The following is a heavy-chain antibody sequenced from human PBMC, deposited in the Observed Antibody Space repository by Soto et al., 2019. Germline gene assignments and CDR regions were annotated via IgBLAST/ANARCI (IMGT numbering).Heavy chain of an antibody. CDR1: GGSISSSSYY. V-gene: IGHV4-39*01. CDR3: ARLWAYYGSAQPINYYYYGMDV. J-gene: IGHJ6*02. CDR2: IYYSGST. D-gene: IGHD3-10*01. Sequence: SETLSLTCTFSGGSISSSSYYWGWIRQPPGKGLEWIGSIYYSGSTYYNPSLKSRVTISVDTSKNQFSLKLSSVTAADTAVYYCARLWAYYGSAQPINYYYYGMDVWGQGTTVTVSS.